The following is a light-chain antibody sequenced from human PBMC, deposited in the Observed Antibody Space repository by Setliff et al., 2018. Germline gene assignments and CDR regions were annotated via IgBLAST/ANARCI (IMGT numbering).Light chain of an antibody. Sequence: QSALTQPASVSGSPGQSITISCSGTSSDVGSYDLVSWYQQHPGKAPKLIIYGVSGRPSGVSDRFSGSKSGNTASLTISGLQAEDEADYYCSSYTNSNTYVFGTGTKVTVL. V-gene: IGLV2-14*03. CDR1: SSDVGSYDL. CDR2: GVS. CDR3: SSYTNSNTYV. J-gene: IGLJ1*01.